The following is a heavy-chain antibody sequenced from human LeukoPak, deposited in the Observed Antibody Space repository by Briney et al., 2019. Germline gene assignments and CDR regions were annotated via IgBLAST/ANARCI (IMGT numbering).Heavy chain of an antibody. J-gene: IGHJ5*02. D-gene: IGHD1-1*01. CDR2: IVPIVDVT. Sequence: SVKVSCKTSGGTFTSYAYDWVRQAPGQGLEWMGRIVPIVDVTNYEQKFQGRVTITADRSTSTAYMELSSLTSDDTAVYYCARGQYNWNVGGGEGFGPWGQGTLVTVSS. V-gene: IGHV1-69*04. CDR1: GGTFTSYA. CDR3: ARGQYNWNVGGGEGFGP.